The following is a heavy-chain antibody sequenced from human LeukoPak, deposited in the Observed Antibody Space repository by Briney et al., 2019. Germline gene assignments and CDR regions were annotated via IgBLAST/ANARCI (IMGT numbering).Heavy chain of an antibody. CDR2: ISYSGST. CDR3: ARAVSNYVYYWFDP. J-gene: IGHJ5*02. CDR1: GGSISGSSLY. V-gene: IGHV4-39*07. D-gene: IGHD4-11*01. Sequence: SETLSLTCTVSGGSISGSSLYWGWLRQPPGKGLEWIGSISYSGSTYYSPSLKSRVTISVDTSKNQFSLKLNSVTAADTAVYYCARAVSNYVYYWFDPWSQGTFVTVSS.